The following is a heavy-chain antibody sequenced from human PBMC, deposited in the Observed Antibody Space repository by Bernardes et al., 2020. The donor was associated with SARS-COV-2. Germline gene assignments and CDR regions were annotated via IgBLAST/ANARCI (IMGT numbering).Heavy chain of an antibody. J-gene: IGHJ4*02. CDR1: GFTFSSYA. CDR2: ISGSGGST. CDR3: AKGVLGYCSSTSCYSAY. D-gene: IGHD2-2*02. V-gene: IGHV3-23*01. Sequence: GGSLSLSCAASGFTFSSYAMSWVRQAPGKGLEWVSAISGSGGSTYYADSVKGRFTISRDNSKNTLYLQMNSLRAEDTAVYYCAKGVLGYCSSTSCYSAYWGQGTLVTVSS.